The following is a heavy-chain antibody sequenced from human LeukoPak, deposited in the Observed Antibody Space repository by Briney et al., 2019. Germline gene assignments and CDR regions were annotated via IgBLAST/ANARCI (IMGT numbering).Heavy chain of an antibody. CDR1: GFTFSSYW. V-gene: IGHV3-74*01. Sequence: PGGSLRLSCAASGFTFSSYWMHWVRQAPGKGLVWVSRINSDGSSTSYADSVKGRFTISRDNAKNTLYLQMNSLRAEDTAVYYCARGNYDFWSGYPMGYYYYMDVWGKGTTVTVSS. D-gene: IGHD3-3*01. CDR3: ARGNYDFWSGYPMGYYYYMDV. J-gene: IGHJ6*03. CDR2: INSDGSST.